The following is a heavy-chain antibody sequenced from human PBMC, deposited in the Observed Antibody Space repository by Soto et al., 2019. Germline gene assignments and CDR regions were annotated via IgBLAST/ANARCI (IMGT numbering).Heavy chain of an antibody. D-gene: IGHD1-26*01. CDR2: ISGYNVNT. Sequence: QVQLVQSGAEVKKPGASVKVSCKASGYTFTNYGITWVRQAPGQGLEWMGWISGYNVNTNYAQKFEGRVTMTTDTSTNTPYMELRSLSSDDTALYCFARERQWEPLPYRGQGTLVTVSS. V-gene: IGHV1-18*01. J-gene: IGHJ4*02. CDR1: GYTFTNYG. CDR3: ARERQWEPLPY.